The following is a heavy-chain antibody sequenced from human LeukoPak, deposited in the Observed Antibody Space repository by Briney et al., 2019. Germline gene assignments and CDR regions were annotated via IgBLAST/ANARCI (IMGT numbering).Heavy chain of an antibody. Sequence: ASVKVSCKASGYTFTGYYMHWVRQAPGQGLEWMGWINPNSGGTNYAQTFQGRVTLTRDTSISTAYMELSRLTSDDTAVFYCAKVGAVAGKKSAFDIWGEGTMVTVSS. V-gene: IGHV1-2*02. CDR2: INPNSGGT. CDR3: AKVGAVAGKKSAFDI. J-gene: IGHJ3*02. CDR1: GYTFTGYY. D-gene: IGHD6-19*01.